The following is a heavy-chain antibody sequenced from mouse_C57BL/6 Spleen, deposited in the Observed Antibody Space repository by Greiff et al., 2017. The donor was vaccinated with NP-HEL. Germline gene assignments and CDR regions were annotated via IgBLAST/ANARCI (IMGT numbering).Heavy chain of an antibody. J-gene: IGHJ1*03. CDR1: GYTFTSYT. CDR2: INPSSGYT. V-gene: IGHV1-4*01. Sequence: QVQLQQSGAELARPGASVKMSCKASGYTFTSYTMHWVKQRPGQGLEWIGYINPSSGYTKYNQKFKDKATLTADKSSSTAYMQLSSLTSEDSAVYYCARWGTTVVAHWYFDVWGTGTTVTVSS. CDR3: ARWGTTVVAHWYFDV. D-gene: IGHD1-1*01.